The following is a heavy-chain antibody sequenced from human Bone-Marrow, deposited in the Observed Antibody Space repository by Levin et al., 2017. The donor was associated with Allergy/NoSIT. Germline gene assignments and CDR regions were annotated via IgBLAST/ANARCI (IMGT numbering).Heavy chain of an antibody. Sequence: GGSLRLSCVASGFTYNMYWMQWVRQPPGKGLMWVSRINFDGTSTTYADSVKGRFTISRDNAKDTLYLQMNSLRAEDTAVYFCTRGTFWGSDWGQGTLVTVSA. J-gene: IGHJ4*02. CDR3: TRGTFWGSD. D-gene: IGHD3-10*01. CDR2: INFDGTST. CDR1: GFTYNMYW. V-gene: IGHV3-74*01.